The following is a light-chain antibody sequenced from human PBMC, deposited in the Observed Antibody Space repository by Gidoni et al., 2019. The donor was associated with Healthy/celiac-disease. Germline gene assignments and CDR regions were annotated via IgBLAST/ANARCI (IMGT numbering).Light chain of an antibody. CDR2: GAS. CDR3: QQYNNWPLG. CDR1: QSVSSN. J-gene: IGKJ4*01. V-gene: IGKV3-15*01. Sequence: EIVMTQSPATLSVSPGERATLSCRASQSVSSNLAWYQQKPGQAPRLLSYGASTRATGIPARFSGSGSGTEFTLTISSLQSEDFAVYYCQQYNNWPLGFGGXTKVEIK.